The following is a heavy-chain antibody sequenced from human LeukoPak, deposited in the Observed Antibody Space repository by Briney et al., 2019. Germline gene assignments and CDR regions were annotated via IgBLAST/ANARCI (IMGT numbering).Heavy chain of an antibody. CDR2: IYDSGSA. V-gene: IGHV4-61*03. CDR1: GGDITTSIRSIGSYY. Sequence: SETPSLTCSVSGGDITTSIRSIGSYYWSWLRQPPGKGLEWISYIYDSGSANYNPSLKSRVTISVDMPKNHFSLKLTSVTAADTAIYYCARAPYYYDSGGYWSKPRYFDYWGQGIPVTVSS. D-gene: IGHD3-22*01. CDR3: ARAPYYYDSGGYWSKPRYFDY. J-gene: IGHJ4*02.